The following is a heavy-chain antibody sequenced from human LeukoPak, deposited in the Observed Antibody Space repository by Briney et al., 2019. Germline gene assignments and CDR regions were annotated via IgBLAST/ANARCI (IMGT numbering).Heavy chain of an antibody. V-gene: IGHV4-34*01. Sequence: PSETLSLTCAVNGGSFSGYYWSWIRQPPGRGLEWIGEINHRGSTNYNPSLKSRVTISIDTSKKQFSLKVSSVTAADTAVYYCAREMEEGQYDAFDIWGQGEMVTVSS. D-gene: IGHD5-24*01. J-gene: IGHJ3*02. CDR3: AREMEEGQYDAFDI. CDR2: INHRGST. CDR1: GGSFSGYY.